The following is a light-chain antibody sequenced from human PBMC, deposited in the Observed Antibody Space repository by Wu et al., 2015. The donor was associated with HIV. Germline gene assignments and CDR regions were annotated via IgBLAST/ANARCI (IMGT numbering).Light chain of an antibody. Sequence: DIVLTQSPGTLSLSPGEGVTLFCRASQSANSGYLAWYQHKPGQAPRLLIYAASSRATGIPDRFTGSGSGTDFALTISRLEPEDFAVYYCQQYANSPLTFGGRDQGGDQT. CDR2: AAS. J-gene: IGKJ4*01. CDR3: QQYANSPLT. V-gene: IGKV3-20*01. CDR1: QSANSGY.